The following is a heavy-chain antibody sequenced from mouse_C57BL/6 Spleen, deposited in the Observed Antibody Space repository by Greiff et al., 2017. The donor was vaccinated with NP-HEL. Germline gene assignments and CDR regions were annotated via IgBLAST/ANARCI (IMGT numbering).Heavy chain of an antibody. CDR1: GYAFSSSW. Sequence: QVQLQQSGPELVKPGASVKISCKASGYAFSSSWMNWVKQRPGKGLEWIGRIYPGDGDTNYNGKFKGKATLTADKSSSTAYMQLSSLTSEDSAVYFCARSEGDSAWFAYWGQGTLVTVSA. CDR2: IYPGDGDT. CDR3: ARSEGDSAWFAY. J-gene: IGHJ3*01. V-gene: IGHV1-82*01.